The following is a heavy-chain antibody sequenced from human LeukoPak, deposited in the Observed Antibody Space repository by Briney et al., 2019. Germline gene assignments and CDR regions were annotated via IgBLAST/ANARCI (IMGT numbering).Heavy chain of an antibody. J-gene: IGHJ4*02. V-gene: IGHV3-66*01. CDR1: GFTVSSNY. CDR2: IYRGGST. Sequence: PGGSLRLSCAASGFTVSSNYMSWVRQAPGKGLEWVSVIYRGGSTYYADSVKGRFTISRDNSKNTLYLQMNSLRAEDTAVYYCARIVVTAISNDFDYWGQGTLVTVSS. CDR3: ARIVVTAISNDFDY. D-gene: IGHD2-21*02.